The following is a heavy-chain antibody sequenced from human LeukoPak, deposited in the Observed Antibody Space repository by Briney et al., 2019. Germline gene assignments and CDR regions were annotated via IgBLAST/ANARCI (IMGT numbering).Heavy chain of an antibody. CDR3: ARSARTYYYYYMDV. J-gene: IGHJ6*03. V-gene: IGHV1-8*01. CDR1: GYTFTSYD. D-gene: IGHD1-14*01. Sequence: ASVKVSCKASGYTFTSYDINWVRQATGQGLEWMGWMNPNSGNTGYAQKFQGRVTMTRNTSISTAYMELSSLRSEDTAVCYCARSARTYYYYYMDVWGKGTAVTISS. CDR2: MNPNSGNT.